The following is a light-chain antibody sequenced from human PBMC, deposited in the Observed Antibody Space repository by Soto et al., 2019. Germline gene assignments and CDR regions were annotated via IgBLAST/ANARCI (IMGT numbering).Light chain of an antibody. CDR2: GAS. V-gene: IGKV3-20*01. CDR1: QRVSSNY. Sequence: IVLTQSPGTLSLSPGERATLSCRASQRVSSNYLAWYQQKPGQTPRLLSYGASSRATGIPDRFSGSWAGTDFTRTISRRDPEDFAVYYCQQYGRATWTFGQGTKVEIK. J-gene: IGKJ1*01. CDR3: QQYGRATWT.